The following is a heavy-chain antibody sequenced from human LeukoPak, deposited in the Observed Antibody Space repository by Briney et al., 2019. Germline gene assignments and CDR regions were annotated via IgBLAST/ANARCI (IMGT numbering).Heavy chain of an antibody. Sequence: GGSLRLSCAASGFTFSSYEMNWVRQAPGKGLEWVSYISSSATTIYYADSVRGRFTISRDNAKNSLYLQMNSLRAEDTAVYYCATPVILTGPPRDYWGQGTLVTVSS. D-gene: IGHD1-20*01. J-gene: IGHJ4*01. CDR3: ATPVILTGPPRDY. V-gene: IGHV3-48*03. CDR1: GFTFSSYE. CDR2: ISSSATTI.